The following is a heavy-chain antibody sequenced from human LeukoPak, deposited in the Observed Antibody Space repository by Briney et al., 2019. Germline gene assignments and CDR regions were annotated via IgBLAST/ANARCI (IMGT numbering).Heavy chain of an antibody. CDR2: ISSSDTSR. Sequence: GGSLRLSCAASGFTFSDYYMSWIRQAPGKGLEWVAYISSSDTSRYYAGSVKGRFTVSRDNAKNSLYLQMNSLRAEDTAVYYCARVAVAGPVYYWGQGTLVTVS. V-gene: IGHV3-11*01. D-gene: IGHD6-19*01. CDR1: GFTFSDYY. J-gene: IGHJ4*02. CDR3: ARVAVAGPVYY.